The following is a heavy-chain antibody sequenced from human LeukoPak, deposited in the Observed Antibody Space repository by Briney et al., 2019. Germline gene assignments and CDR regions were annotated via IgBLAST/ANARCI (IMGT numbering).Heavy chain of an antibody. Sequence: PSETLSLTCTVSGGSISSYYWGWIRQPPGKGLEWLGYIYYSRSTNYNPSLKSPVTISIDTSKNQFSLKLSSVTAADTAVYYCARDFGLLWFGELTAFDIWGQGTMVTVSS. CDR3: ARDFGLLWFGELTAFDI. CDR2: IYYSRST. V-gene: IGHV4-59*12. CDR1: GGSISSYY. D-gene: IGHD3-10*01. J-gene: IGHJ3*02.